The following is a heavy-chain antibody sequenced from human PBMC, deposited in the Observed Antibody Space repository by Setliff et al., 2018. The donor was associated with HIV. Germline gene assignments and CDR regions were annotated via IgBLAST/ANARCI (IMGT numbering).Heavy chain of an antibody. Sequence: GGSLRLSCTASGFTFGDYAMSWVRQAPGKGLEWVSLIYTGGSTYYADSVKGRFTISRDNSRNTLYLHMTSLRAEDTAIYYCAKAWGSGYPSFESALMFDVWGQGTLVTVSS. CDR2: IYTGGST. V-gene: IGHV3-23*03. CDR3: AKAWGSGYPSFESALMFDV. CDR1: GFTFGDYA. D-gene: IGHD3-3*01. J-gene: IGHJ4*02.